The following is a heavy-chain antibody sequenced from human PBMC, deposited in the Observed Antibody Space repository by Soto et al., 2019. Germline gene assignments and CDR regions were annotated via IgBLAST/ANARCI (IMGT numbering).Heavy chain of an antibody. Sequence: QVQLQESGPGLVKPSQTLSLTCTVSGGSISSGGYYWSWIRQHPGKGLEWIGYIYYSGSTYYNPSLKSRVTISVDTSKNQFSLKLSSVTAADTAVYYCARGRSVRGVIITRGGQFDPWGQGTLVTVSS. V-gene: IGHV4-31*03. CDR3: ARGRSVRGVIITRGGQFDP. CDR2: IYYSGST. D-gene: IGHD3-10*01. CDR1: GGSISSGGYY. J-gene: IGHJ5*02.